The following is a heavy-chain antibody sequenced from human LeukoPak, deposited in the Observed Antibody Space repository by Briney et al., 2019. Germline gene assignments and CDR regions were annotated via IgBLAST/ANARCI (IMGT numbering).Heavy chain of an antibody. CDR3: ARQAYCSGGSCWGFDY. CDR2: IYYSGST. D-gene: IGHD2-15*01. J-gene: IGHJ4*02. V-gene: IGHV4-59*08. CDR1: GGSTSSY. Sequence: SETLSLTCTVSGGSTSSYWSWIRQPPGKGLEWIGYIYYSGSTNYNPSLKSRVTISVDTSKNQFSLRLSSVTAADTAVYYCARQAYCSGGSCWGFDYWGQGTLVTVSS.